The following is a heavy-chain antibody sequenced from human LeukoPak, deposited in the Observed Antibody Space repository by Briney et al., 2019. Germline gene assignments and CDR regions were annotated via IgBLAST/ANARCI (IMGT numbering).Heavy chain of an antibody. CDR1: GYTFTSYG. D-gene: IGHD2-2*01. CDR2: ISAYNGNT. J-gene: IGHJ4*02. CDR3: ARRRKGVPAAEFDY. Sequence: ASVKVSCKASGYTFTSYGISWVRQAPGQGREWMGWISAYNGNTNYAQKLQGRVTMTTDTSTSTAYMELRSLRSDDTAVYYCARRRKGVPAAEFDYWGQGTLVTVSS. V-gene: IGHV1-18*01.